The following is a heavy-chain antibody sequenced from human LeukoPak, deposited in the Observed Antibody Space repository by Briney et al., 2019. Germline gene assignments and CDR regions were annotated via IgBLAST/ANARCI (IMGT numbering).Heavy chain of an antibody. Sequence: GGSLRLSCAASGFTFSSYEMNWVRQAPGKGPEWVSYISSSGNTIYYANSVKGRFIISRDNAKSSLYLQMNSLRAEDTAIYYCARDPTTLTTFALGYFDYWGQGTLVTVSS. CDR2: ISSSGNTI. CDR3: ARDPTTLTTFALGYFDY. CDR1: GFTFSSYE. V-gene: IGHV3-48*03. D-gene: IGHD4-11*01. J-gene: IGHJ4*02.